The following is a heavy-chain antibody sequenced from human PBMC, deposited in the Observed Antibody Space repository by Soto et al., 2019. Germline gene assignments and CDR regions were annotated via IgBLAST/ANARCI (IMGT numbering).Heavy chain of an antibody. J-gene: IGHJ4*02. CDR2: IKSETDGGTT. V-gene: IGHV3-15*01. CDR1: GFIFSNAW. CDR3: TSRQWLRPIY. D-gene: IGHD5-12*01. Sequence: PGGSLRLSCAGSGFIFSNAWMSWVRQAPGKGLEWVGLIKSETDGGTTDYAAPVRGRFTISRDDSRNMLYLQMNSLKIEDTAVYYCTSRQWLRPIYWGQGTLVTVSS.